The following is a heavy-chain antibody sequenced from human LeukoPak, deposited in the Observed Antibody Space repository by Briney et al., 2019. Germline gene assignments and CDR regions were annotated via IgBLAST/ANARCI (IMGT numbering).Heavy chain of an antibody. CDR2: INHSGST. Sequence: SETLSLTCAVYGGSFSGSYWSWIRQPPGKGRGWIGEINHSGSTNYNPSLKSRVTISVDTSKNQFSLKLSSVNVADTAIYYCARGVAAAGTAFYYWGQGTLFTVSS. V-gene: IGHV4-34*01. CDR3: ARGVAAAGTAFYY. J-gene: IGHJ4*02. CDR1: GGSFSGSY. D-gene: IGHD6-13*01.